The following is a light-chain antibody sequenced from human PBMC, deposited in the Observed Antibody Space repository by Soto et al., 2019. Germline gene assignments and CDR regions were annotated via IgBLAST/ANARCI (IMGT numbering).Light chain of an antibody. CDR2: GAS. CDR1: QSVSSN. V-gene: IGKV3-15*01. J-gene: IGKJ5*01. CDR3: QQYNNWSET. Sequence: EMVMTQSPATLSVSPGERATLSCRASQSVSSNLAWYQQKPGQAPRLLIYGASTRATGIPARFSGSGSGTEFTLTISSLQSEDFAVYYCQQYNNWSETFGQGTRLEIK.